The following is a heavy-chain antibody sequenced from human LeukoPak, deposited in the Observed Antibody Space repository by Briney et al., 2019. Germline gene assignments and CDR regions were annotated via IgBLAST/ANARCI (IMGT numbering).Heavy chain of an antibody. CDR3: AKAGGYCSSGTCYSNG. Sequence: PGGSLRLSCAASGFTFSSYGMHWVRQAPGKGLEWVAVIWYDGSNKYYADSVKGRFTISRDNSKNTLYLQMNSLRVEDTAIYYCAKAGGYCSSGTCYSNGWGQGTLVTVSS. CDR1: GFTFSSYG. D-gene: IGHD2-15*01. CDR2: IWYDGSNK. V-gene: IGHV3-30*02. J-gene: IGHJ4*02.